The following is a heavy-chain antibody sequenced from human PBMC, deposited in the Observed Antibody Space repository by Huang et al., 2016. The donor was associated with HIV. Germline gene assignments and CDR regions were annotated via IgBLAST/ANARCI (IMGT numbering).Heavy chain of an antibody. CDR3: ARPLLGYSYGYYFDQ. Sequence: EVQLVQSGAEVKKPGESLKISCKGSGFSFTNYWIGWVRQMPGKGLEWVGIIYPGVSDTTYSPSFEGQVTISADKSINTAYLQWSSLKASDSAIYYCARPLLGYSYGYYFDQWGQGTLVTVSS. J-gene: IGHJ4*02. D-gene: IGHD5-18*01. CDR2: IYPGVSDT. V-gene: IGHV5-51*03. CDR1: GFSFTNYW.